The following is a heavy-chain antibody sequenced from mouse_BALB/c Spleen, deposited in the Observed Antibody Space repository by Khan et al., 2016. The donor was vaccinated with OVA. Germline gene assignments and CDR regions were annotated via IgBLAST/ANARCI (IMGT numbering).Heavy chain of an antibody. CDR2: IDPENDDT. J-gene: IGHJ3*01. Sequence: EVQLQEPGAELVRPGALVKLSCKASDFNIKDYYMNWVKQRPEQGLEWIGWIDPENDDTIYDPKFQGKASITADTSSNTAYLQLSSLTSEDTAVYYCARRGYDNYWFAYWGQGTLVTVSA. D-gene: IGHD2-1*01. CDR1: DFNIKDYY. CDR3: ARRGYDNYWFAY. V-gene: IGHV14-1*02.